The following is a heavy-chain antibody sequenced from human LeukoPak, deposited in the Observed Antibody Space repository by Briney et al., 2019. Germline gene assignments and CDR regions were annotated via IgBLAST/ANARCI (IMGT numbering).Heavy chain of an antibody. Sequence: ASVKVSCKASGGIFSSYAISWVRQAPGQGLEWMGGIIPIFGTANYAQKFQGRVTITADESTSTAYMELSSLRSEDTAVYYCARGNGYYYDSSGYPNDYFDYWGQGTLVTVSS. CDR1: GGIFSSYA. CDR3: ARGNGYYYDSSGYPNDYFDY. V-gene: IGHV1-69*13. CDR2: IIPIFGTA. D-gene: IGHD3-22*01. J-gene: IGHJ4*02.